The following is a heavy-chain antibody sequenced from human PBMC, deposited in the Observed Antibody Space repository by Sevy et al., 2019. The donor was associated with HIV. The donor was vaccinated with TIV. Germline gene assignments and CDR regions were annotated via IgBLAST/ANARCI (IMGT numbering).Heavy chain of an antibody. D-gene: IGHD6-19*01. CDR3: AREAIAVAGGHGFDY. Sequence: SQTLSLTCAISGDSVSSNSAAWNWIRQSPSRALGGRGRTYNRPKGYNDFAVSGKSRITINPDTSKNQFSLQLNSVTPEDTAVYYCAREAIAVAGGHGFDYWGQGTLVTVSS. V-gene: IGHV6-1*01. CDR1: GDSVSSNSAA. J-gene: IGHJ4*02. CDR2: TYNRPKGYN.